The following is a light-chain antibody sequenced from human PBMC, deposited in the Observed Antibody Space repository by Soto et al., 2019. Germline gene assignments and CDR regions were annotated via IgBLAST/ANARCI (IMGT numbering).Light chain of an antibody. CDR2: GAS. V-gene: IGKV3-20*01. J-gene: IGKJ5*01. Sequence: EIVLTQSPATLSLSPGERAPLSCRASQSVSSNLAWYQQKPGQAPRLLISGASRRATGIPDRFSGSGSGTDFTLTITSLEPEDFAVYYCQQYGTSPRTFGQGTRLEIK. CDR1: QSVSSN. CDR3: QQYGTSPRT.